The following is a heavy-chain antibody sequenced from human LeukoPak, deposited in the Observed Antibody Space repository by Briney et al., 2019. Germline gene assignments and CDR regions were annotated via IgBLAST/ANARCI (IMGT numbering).Heavy chain of an antibody. CDR3: ARESRGYSYGGPLNWFDP. CDR1: GYTFTGYY. D-gene: IGHD5-18*01. V-gene: IGHV1-2*02. CDR2: INPNSGGT. Sequence: GASVKVSCKASGYTFTGYYMHWVRQAPGQGLEWMGWINPNSGGTNYAQKFQGRVTMTRDTSISTAYMELSRLRSDDTAVYYCARESRGYSYGGPLNWFDPWGQGTLVTVSS. J-gene: IGHJ5*02.